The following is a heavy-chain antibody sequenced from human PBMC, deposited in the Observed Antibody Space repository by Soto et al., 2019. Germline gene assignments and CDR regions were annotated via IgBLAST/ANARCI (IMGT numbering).Heavy chain of an antibody. CDR3: ARERWGGIQLWRRVYYYYGMDV. D-gene: IGHD5-18*01. V-gene: IGHV4-4*07. Sequence: QVQLQESGPGLVKPSETLSLTCTVSGGSISSYYWSWIRQPAGKGLEWIGRIYTSGSTNYNPSLKGRVTMSVDTSKNQFSLKLSSVTAADTAVYYCARERWGGIQLWRRVYYYYGMDVWGQGTTVTVSS. J-gene: IGHJ6*02. CDR2: IYTSGST. CDR1: GGSISSYY.